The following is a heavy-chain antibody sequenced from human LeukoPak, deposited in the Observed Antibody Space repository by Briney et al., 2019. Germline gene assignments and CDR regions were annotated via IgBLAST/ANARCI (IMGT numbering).Heavy chain of an antibody. V-gene: IGHV3-30*04. CDR2: ISYDGSNK. D-gene: IGHD2-21*02. CDR3: AKEPCPHCGGDCYLPYFDC. J-gene: IGHJ4*02. Sequence: GGSLRLSCAASGFTLSSYAMHWLRQAPDKGLEGVADISYDGSNKYYTDSVKGRFTISRDNSKNKLYLQMNSLRAEDTAVYYCAKEPCPHCGGDCYLPYFDCWGQGTLVTVSS. CDR1: GFTLSSYA.